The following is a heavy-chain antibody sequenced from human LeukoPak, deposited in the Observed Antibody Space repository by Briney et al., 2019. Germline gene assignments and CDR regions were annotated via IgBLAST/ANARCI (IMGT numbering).Heavy chain of an antibody. CDR2: ISGSGGST. CDR3: AKDVWDIVVVVAAPVDY. D-gene: IGHD2-15*01. J-gene: IGHJ4*02. V-gene: IGHV3-23*01. Sequence: GGSLRLSCAASGFTFSSYAMSWVRQAPGKGLEWVSAISGSGGSTYYADSVKGRFTISRDSSKNTLYLQMNSLRAEDTAVYYCAKDVWDIVVVVAAPVDYWGQGTLVTVSS. CDR1: GFTFSSYA.